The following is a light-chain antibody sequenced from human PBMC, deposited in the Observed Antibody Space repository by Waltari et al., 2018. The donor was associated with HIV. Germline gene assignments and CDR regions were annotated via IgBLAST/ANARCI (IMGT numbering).Light chain of an antibody. CDR1: NSNIGTTY. J-gene: IGLJ3*02. CDR3: VTWDTRLRAVV. V-gene: IGLV1-51*01. CDR2: DSD. Sequence: QSVLHQPPSVSHAPGPQVTIARPGSNSNIGTTYLPWYQQLPGTAPKLLIYDSDKRPSGIPDRFSCSKSGTSATLGITGLQTGDGANYYCVTWDTRLRAVVFGGGTKLTVL.